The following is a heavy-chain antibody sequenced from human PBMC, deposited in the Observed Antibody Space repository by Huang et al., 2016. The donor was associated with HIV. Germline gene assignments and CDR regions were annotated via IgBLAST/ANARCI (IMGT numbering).Heavy chain of an antibody. V-gene: IGHV5-51*01. D-gene: IGHD2-2*01. J-gene: IGHJ3*02. Sequence: EVQLVQSGAVVKKPGESLKISCKGSGYTFNGYWIGWVRQMPGKGLEWMGIIDPGDSATTCSPSCQGQVTISADKSISTADLQWSGLKASDTAMYYCARQGVGDFVVEPTGLGAFDIWGQGTMVTVSS. CDR1: GYTFNGYW. CDR2: IDPGDSAT. CDR3: ARQGVGDFVVEPTGLGAFDI.